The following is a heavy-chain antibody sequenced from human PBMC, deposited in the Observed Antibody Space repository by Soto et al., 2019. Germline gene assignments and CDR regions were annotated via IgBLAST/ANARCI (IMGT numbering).Heavy chain of an antibody. CDR2: ISGSGSPT. Sequence: EVQLLESGGGLGQPGGSLRLSCAASGFTFSSYAMTWVRQAPGRGLEWVSAISGSGSPTYYADSVKGRFTISRANSKNTLYLQMNSLRADDTAVYYCARDMSGGTYHYYYGMDVWGQGTTFTVSS. CDR1: GFTFSSYA. J-gene: IGHJ6*02. CDR3: ARDMSGGTYHYYYGMDV. V-gene: IGHV3-23*01. D-gene: IGHD3-10*02.